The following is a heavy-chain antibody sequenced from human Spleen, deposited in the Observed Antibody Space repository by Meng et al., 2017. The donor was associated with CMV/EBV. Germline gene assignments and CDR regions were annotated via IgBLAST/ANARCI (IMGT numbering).Heavy chain of an antibody. V-gene: IGHV3-23*01. D-gene: IGHD2-2*01. CDR3: ARAYRRSSTTCFGY. J-gene: IGHJ4*02. CDR2: VSGSGGST. CDR1: GFTFSSYA. Sequence: GESLKISCAASGFTFSSYAMSWVREPPGKGLEWVSGVSGSGGSTYYADSVRGRFTISRDNSKNTLHLQMSSLGPEDTALYYCARAYRRSSTTCFGYWGQGTLVTVSS.